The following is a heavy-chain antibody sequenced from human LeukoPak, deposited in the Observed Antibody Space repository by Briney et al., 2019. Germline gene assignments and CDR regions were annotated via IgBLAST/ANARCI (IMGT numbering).Heavy chain of an antibody. CDR1: GFTFSSYW. J-gene: IGHJ4*02. Sequence: PGGSLRLSCAASGFTFSSYWMSWVRQAPGKGLEWVANINEDGSDKYYVDSVKGRFTISRDNAKNSLYLQMNSLRAEDTAVYYCARDPITPLTGSYFTLDYWGQGTLVTVSS. V-gene: IGHV3-7*01. D-gene: IGHD1-26*01. CDR3: ARDPITPLTGSYFTLDY. CDR2: INEDGSDK.